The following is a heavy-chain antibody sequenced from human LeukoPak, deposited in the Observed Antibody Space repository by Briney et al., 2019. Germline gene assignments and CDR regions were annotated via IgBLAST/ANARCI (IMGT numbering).Heavy chain of an antibody. D-gene: IGHD3-3*01. CDR2: IKQDGSEK. V-gene: IGHV3-7*01. CDR3: AREQDTTYYDFWSGYSHHGYFDY. J-gene: IGHJ4*02. CDR1: GFTFSSYW. Sequence: GRSLRLSCAASGFTFSSYWMSWVRQAPGKGLEWVANIKQDGSEKYYVDSVKGRFTISRDNAKNSLYLQMNSLRAEDTAVYYCAREQDTTYYDFWSGYSHHGYFDYWGQGTLVTVSS.